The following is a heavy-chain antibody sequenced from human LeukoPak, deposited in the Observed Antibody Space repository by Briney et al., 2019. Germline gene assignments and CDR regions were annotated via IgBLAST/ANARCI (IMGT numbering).Heavy chain of an antibody. D-gene: IGHD3-9*01. J-gene: IGHJ4*02. V-gene: IGHV4-39*01. CDR3: ARSLTGYYIETVDY. Sequence: SETLSLTCAVYGGSFSGYYWVWIRQPPGKGLEWIGSIYYIGNTYYNPSLKSRVTISVDTSKNQFSLKLSSVTAADTAVYYCARSLTGYYIETVDYWGQGTLVTVSS. CDR1: GGSFSGYY. CDR2: IYYIGNT.